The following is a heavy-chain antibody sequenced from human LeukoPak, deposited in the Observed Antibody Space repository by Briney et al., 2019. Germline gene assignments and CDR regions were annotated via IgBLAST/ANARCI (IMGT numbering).Heavy chain of an antibody. D-gene: IGHD6-6*01. J-gene: IGHJ4*02. CDR3: ARDGPYSSSSSLGH. CDR1: GFTFSSYA. Sequence: GGSLRLSCAASGFTFSSYAMHWVRQAPGKGLEWVAVISYDGSNKYYADSVKGRFTISRDNSKNTLYLQMNSLRAEDTAVYYCARDGPYSSSSSLGHWGQGTLVTVSS. CDR2: ISYDGSNK. V-gene: IGHV3-30*04.